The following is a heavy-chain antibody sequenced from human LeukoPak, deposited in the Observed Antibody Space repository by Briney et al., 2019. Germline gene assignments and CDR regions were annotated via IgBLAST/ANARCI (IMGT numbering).Heavy chain of an antibody. CDR3: ASIPYYYDSSGLLFFDY. CDR2: IIPIFGTA. CDR1: GGTFSSYA. V-gene: IGHV1-69*13. J-gene: IGHJ4*02. D-gene: IGHD3-22*01. Sequence: AASVKVSCKASGGTFSSYAISWVRQAPGQGLEWMGGIIPIFGTANYAQKFQGRVTITADESTSTAYMELSSLRSEDTAVYYCASIPYYYDSSGLLFFDYWGQGTLVTVSS.